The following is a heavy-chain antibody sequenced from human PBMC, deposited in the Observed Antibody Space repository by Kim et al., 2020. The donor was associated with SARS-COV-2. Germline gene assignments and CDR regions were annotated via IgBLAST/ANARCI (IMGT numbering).Heavy chain of an antibody. D-gene: IGHD6-13*01. V-gene: IGHV3-11*01. CDR3: AREGIAAAGTVGDY. J-gene: IGHJ4*02. Sequence: ASSVKGRFTISRDNAKNTLNLQMNSLRAEDTAVYYCAREGIAAAGTVGDYWGQGTLVTVSS.